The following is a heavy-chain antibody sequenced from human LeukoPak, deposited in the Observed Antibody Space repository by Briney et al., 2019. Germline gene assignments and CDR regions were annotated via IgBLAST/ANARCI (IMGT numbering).Heavy chain of an antibody. V-gene: IGHV1-2*02. CDR1: GYTFTGYY. Sequence: ASVKVSCKPSGYTFTGYYMHWGRQAAGQGLEWMGWINPNSGGTNYAQKFQGRVTMTRDTSISTAYMELSRLRSDDTAVYYCARGGTMIVADLDYWGQGTLVTVSS. CDR2: INPNSGGT. J-gene: IGHJ4*02. CDR3: ARGGTMIVADLDY. D-gene: IGHD3-22*01.